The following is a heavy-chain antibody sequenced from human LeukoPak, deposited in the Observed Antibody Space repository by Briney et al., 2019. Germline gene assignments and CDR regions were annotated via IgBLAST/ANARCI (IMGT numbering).Heavy chain of an antibody. D-gene: IGHD1-7*01. J-gene: IGHJ3*02. CDR2: IDHSGGT. Sequence: SETLSLTCAVSGGPFTGYYWSWIRQTPGRGLEWIGEIDHSGGTNYNPSLKSRVTMSEDTSKNQFSLKLSSVTAADTAVYYCARDPFNNWNYDRPLDAFDIWGQGTMVTVSS. CDR1: GGPFTGYY. CDR3: ARDPFNNWNYDRPLDAFDI. V-gene: IGHV4-34*01.